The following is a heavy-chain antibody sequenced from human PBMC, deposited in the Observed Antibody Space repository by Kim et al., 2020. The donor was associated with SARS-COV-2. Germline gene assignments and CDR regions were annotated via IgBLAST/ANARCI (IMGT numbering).Heavy chain of an antibody. V-gene: IGHV1-18*01. D-gene: IGHD2-15*01. CDR3: AREGYCSGASCGGSKSRYSNYCMDL. CDR2: INPYNDKT. CDR1: GYTVLNYG. J-gene: IGHJ6*02. Sequence: ASVKVSCKASGYTVLNYGISWVRQAPGQGLEWMGWINPYNDKTTYAEKFQGRVTRTIDTSTRTVQMYLRSLRSDDTAVYYCAREGYCSGASCGGSKSRYSNYCMDLWGQGTTVTVSS.